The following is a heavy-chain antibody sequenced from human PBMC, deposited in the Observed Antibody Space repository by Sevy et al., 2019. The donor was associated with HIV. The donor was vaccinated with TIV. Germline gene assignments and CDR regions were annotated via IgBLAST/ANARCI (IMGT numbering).Heavy chain of an antibody. CDR1: GFTFDDYA. V-gene: IGHV3-9*01. CDR2: ISWNSGSI. D-gene: IGHD6-13*01. CDR3: AKGRGGSSWVFDY. J-gene: IGHJ4*02. Sequence: SLKFSCAASGFTFDDYAMHWVRQAPGKGLEWVSGISWNSGSIGYADSVKGRFTISRDNAKNSLYLQMNSLRAEDTALYYCAKGRGGSSWVFDYWGQGTLVTVSS.